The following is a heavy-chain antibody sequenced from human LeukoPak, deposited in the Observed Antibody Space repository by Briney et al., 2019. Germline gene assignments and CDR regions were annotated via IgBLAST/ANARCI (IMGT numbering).Heavy chain of an antibody. CDR1: GGSFSDYY. J-gene: IGHJ5*02. V-gene: IGHV4-34*12. D-gene: IGHD1-14*01. Sequence: KPSETLSLTCAVYGGSFSDYYWAWIRQPPGKGLEWIANIFYTGNTYYNPSLKSRVTISIDTSKNQFSLRLNSVTATDTAVYYCARLNKPGWFDPWGQGTLVTVSS. CDR2: IFYTGNT. CDR3: ARLNKPGWFDP.